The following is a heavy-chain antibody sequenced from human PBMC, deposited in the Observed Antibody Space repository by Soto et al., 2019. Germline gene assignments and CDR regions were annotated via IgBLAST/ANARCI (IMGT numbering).Heavy chain of an antibody. D-gene: IGHD3-10*01. CDR1: GDSVSSNSAA. CDR3: ARVAGYYGSGSYSY. J-gene: IGHJ4*02. Sequence: SQTLSLTCAISGDSVSSNSAAWNWIRKSPSRGLEWLGRTYYRSKWYNDYAVSVKSRITINPDTSKNQFSLQLNSVTPADTAVYYCARVAGYYGSGSYSYWGQGTLVTVSS. V-gene: IGHV6-1*01. CDR2: TYYRSKWYN.